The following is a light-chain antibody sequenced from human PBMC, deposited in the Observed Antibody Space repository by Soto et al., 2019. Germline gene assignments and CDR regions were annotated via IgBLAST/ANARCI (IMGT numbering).Light chain of an antibody. CDR3: LLSYDDSRVV. V-gene: IGLV7-46*01. Sequence: QAVVTQEPSLTVSPGGTVNLTCASSTGAVTSGHYPYWFQQKPGQAPRTLIYDTTNKHSWTPARFSGSLLGGKAALTLSGAQPEDEADYYCLLSYDDSRVVFGGGTKLTVL. CDR1: TGAVTSGHY. J-gene: IGLJ2*01. CDR2: DTT.